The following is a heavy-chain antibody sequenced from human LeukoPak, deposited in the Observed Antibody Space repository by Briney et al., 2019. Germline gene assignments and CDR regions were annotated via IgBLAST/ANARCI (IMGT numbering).Heavy chain of an antibody. CDR3: AREGRLAAAGRRSNWFDP. D-gene: IGHD6-13*01. CDR2: INPSGTGT. CDR1: GYTITNNY. Sequence: ASVKVSCKASGYTITNNYMHWVRQAPGQGLEWMGVINPSGTGTSYAQKFQGRITMTRDTSISTAYMELSRLRSDDTAVYYCAREGRLAAAGRRSNWFDPWGQGTLVTVSS. V-gene: IGHV1-46*01. J-gene: IGHJ5*02.